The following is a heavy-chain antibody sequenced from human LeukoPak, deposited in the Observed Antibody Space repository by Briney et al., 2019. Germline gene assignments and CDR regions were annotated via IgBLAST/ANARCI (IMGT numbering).Heavy chain of an antibody. Sequence: GGSLRLSCAASGFTFSSYSMNWVRQAPGKGLEWVANIKQDGSEKYYVDSVKGRFTISRDNAKNSLYLQMNSLRAEDTAVYYCARDGAAAVGYYYGMDVWGQGTTVTVSS. D-gene: IGHD4-23*01. CDR3: ARDGAAAVGYYYGMDV. CDR1: GFTFSSYS. CDR2: IKQDGSEK. J-gene: IGHJ6*02. V-gene: IGHV3-7*01.